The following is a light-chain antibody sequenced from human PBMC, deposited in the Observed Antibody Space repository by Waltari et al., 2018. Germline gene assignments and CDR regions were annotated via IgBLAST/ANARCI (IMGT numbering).Light chain of an antibody. J-gene: IGLJ3*02. CDR2: NTT. CDR1: TGAVTTGNF. Sequence: QTVVTQEPSLTVSPGGTVTLTCASSTGAVTTGNFPNWFQQRPGQAPSSLIYNTTHKHSWTPARFSGSLLGGKAALTLSGVQPEDEADYYCLLYYGGPQVFGGGTQLTVL. CDR3: LLYYGGPQV. V-gene: IGLV7-43*01.